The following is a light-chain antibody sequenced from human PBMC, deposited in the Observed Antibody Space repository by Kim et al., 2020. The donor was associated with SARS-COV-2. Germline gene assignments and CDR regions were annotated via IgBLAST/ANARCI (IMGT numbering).Light chain of an antibody. CDR2: VNSDGSH. Sequence: ASVQLPCTLSNGHYNYATAWHQKQPGKGPRYLMKVNSDGSHSKGDGIPDRFSGSSSGAERYLTISSLQSDDEADYYCQTWGPGIRVFGGGTKVTVL. J-gene: IGLJ3*02. CDR1: NGHYNYA. CDR3: QTWGPGIRV. V-gene: IGLV4-69*01.